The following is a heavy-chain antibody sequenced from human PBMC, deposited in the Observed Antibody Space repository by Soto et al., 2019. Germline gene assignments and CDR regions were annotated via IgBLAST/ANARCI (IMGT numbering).Heavy chain of an antibody. CDR1: GGSISNNNW. Sequence: QVQLQESGPGLVKPWETLSLTCAVSGGSISNNNWWAWVRQPPGKGLEWIGDIFHSGETNYNPSLKSRVTLSVDKSKNQFSLKLTSLSAADTAVYYCRAYSGYDVFDFWGQGTLVTVSS. J-gene: IGHJ4*02. CDR3: RAYSGYDVFDF. D-gene: IGHD5-12*01. V-gene: IGHV4-4*02. CDR2: IFHSGET.